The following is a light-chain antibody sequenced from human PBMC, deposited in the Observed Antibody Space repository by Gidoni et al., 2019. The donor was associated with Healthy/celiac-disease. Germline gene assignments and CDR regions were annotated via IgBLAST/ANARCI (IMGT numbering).Light chain of an antibody. CDR1: QSVSSY. Sequence: VLPQSPATLSLSPGERATLSCRASQSVSSYLAWYQQKPGQAPRLLIYDASNRATGIPARFSGSGSGTDFTLTSSSLEPEDFAVYYCQQRSNWPWTFGQGTKVEIK. CDR2: DAS. V-gene: IGKV3-11*01. J-gene: IGKJ1*01. CDR3: QQRSNWPWT.